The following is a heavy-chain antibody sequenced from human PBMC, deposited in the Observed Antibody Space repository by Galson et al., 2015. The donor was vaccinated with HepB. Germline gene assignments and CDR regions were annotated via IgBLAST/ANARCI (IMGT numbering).Heavy chain of an antibody. V-gene: IGHV3-30*02. D-gene: IGHD6-19*01. CDR2: IQYDGSNK. J-gene: IGHJ6*02. CDR3: AKDVAAVAGTYYYYYGMDV. CDR1: GFTFSIHG. Sequence: SLRLSCAASGFTFSIHGMHWVRQAPGKGLEWVAYIQYDGSNKYYVDSVKGRFTITRDNSKNTLYLQMNSLSDEDTAVYYCAKDVAAVAGTYYYYYGMDVWGQGTTVTVSS.